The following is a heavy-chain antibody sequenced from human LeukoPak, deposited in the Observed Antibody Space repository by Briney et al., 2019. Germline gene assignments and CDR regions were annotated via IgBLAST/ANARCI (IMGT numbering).Heavy chain of an antibody. CDR3: ALLDCSSTSCYISSLPYYFDY. CDR1: GYTFTSYY. J-gene: IGHJ4*02. V-gene: IGHV1-46*01. CDR2: INPSGGST. Sequence: ASVKVSCKASGYTFTSYYMHWVRQAPGQGLEWMGIINPSGGSTSYAQKFQGRVTMTRDTSTSTVYMELSSLRSEDTAVYYCALLDCSSTSCYISSLPYYFDYWGQGTLVTVSS. D-gene: IGHD2-2*02.